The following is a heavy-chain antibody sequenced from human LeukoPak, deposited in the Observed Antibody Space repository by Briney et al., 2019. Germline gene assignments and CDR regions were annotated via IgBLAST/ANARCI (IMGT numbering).Heavy chain of an antibody. CDR3: ARDGGCSSTSCPYYYYGMDV. D-gene: IGHD2-2*01. Sequence: SQTLSLTCTVSGGSISSGGYYWSWIRQHPGKGLEWIGYIYYSGSTNYNPSLKSRVTMSVDTSKNQFSLKLSSVTAADTAVYYCARDGGCSSTSCPYYYYGMDVWGQGTTVTVSS. J-gene: IGHJ6*02. V-gene: IGHV4-31*03. CDR1: GGSISSGGYY. CDR2: IYYSGST.